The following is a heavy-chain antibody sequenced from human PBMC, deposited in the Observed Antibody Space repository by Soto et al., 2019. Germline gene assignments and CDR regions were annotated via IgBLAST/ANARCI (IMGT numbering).Heavy chain of an antibody. J-gene: IGHJ2*01. CDR3: AKERIEAAGTNLFDI. Sequence: PGGSLRLSCAASGFTFSSFGIHWVRQAPGKGLEWVALISYDGSKTFYADSVKGRFTISRDNSKNTLYLHMNSLTIEDAAVYYFAKERIEAAGTNLFDIWGRGTLVTVSS. CDR2: ISYDGSKT. CDR1: GFTFSSFG. D-gene: IGHD6-13*01. V-gene: IGHV3-30*18.